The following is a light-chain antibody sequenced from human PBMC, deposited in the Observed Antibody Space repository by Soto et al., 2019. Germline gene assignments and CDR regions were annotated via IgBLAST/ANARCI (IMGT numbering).Light chain of an antibody. CDR1: QGITNY. V-gene: IGKV1-9*01. J-gene: IGKJ1*01. Sequence: DVQFTQSPSFRFASVGDRVTITCRASQGITNYLAWYAQRLGKAPKAVIYTASTLQSGVLSRFSGSGAGAECTLTITGLQSEDVSTSFCQQFHTCTWTFGQGTKVDIK. CDR3: QQFHTCTWT. CDR2: TAS.